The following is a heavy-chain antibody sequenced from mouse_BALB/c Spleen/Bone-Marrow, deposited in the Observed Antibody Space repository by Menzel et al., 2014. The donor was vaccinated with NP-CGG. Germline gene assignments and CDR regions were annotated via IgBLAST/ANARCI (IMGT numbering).Heavy chain of an antibody. D-gene: IGHD4-1*01. CDR3: ARGAWANWDYFDY. CDR2: IYAGSGST. CDR1: GYNLTSYW. Sequence: QVQLKESGAELVKPGTSVKLSCKVSGYNLTSYWINWVKLRPGQGLEWIGDIYAGSGSTNYNEKFKSKATLTVDTSSSTAYMQLSSLASEDSALYYCARGAWANWDYFDYWGQGTTLTVSS. V-gene: IGHV1-55*01. J-gene: IGHJ2*01.